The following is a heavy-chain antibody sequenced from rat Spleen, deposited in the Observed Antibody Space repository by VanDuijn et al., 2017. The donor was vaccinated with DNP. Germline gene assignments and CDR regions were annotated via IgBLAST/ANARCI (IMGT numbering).Heavy chain of an antibody. V-gene: IGHV2-72*01. CDR2: IWAGGST. CDR3: ARQGFGD. CDR1: GFSLTSNG. D-gene: IGHD4-1*01. Sequence: QVQLEESGPGLMQPSETLSLTCTVSGFSLTSNGVGWVRQPLGKGLVWMGTIWAGGSTNYNSAVQSRLSISRDTSKSQVFLKMNSLQPEDTGTYYCARQGFGDWGQGVMVTVSS. J-gene: IGHJ2*01.